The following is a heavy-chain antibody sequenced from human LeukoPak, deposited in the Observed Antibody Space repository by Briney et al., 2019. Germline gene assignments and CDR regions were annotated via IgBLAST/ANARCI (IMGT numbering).Heavy chain of an antibody. V-gene: IGHV5-51*01. J-gene: IGHJ5*02. CDR2: IYPGDSDT. CDR3: ARGRYYGSGSLSWFDP. Sequence: GESLKISCKGSGYPFSSYWIGWVRQMPGKGLECMGIIYPGDSDTRYSPSFQGQVTISADKSITTAYLQWSSLKASDTAMYYCARGRYYGSGSLSWFDPWGQGTLVTVSS. D-gene: IGHD3-10*01. CDR1: GYPFSSYW.